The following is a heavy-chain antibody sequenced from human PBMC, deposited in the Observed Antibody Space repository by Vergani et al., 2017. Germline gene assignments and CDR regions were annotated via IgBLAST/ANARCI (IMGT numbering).Heavy chain of an antibody. CDR3: HLVVPAARAFDI. J-gene: IGHJ3*02. Sequence: QVQLQQWGAGLLKPSETLSLTCAVYGGSFSGYYWSWIRQPPGKGLEWIGEINHSGSTNYNPSLKSRVTISVDTSKNQFSLKLSSVTAADTAVYYCHLVVPAARAFDIWGQGTMVTVSS. CDR1: GGSFSGYY. V-gene: IGHV4-34*03. CDR2: INHSGST. D-gene: IGHD2-2*01.